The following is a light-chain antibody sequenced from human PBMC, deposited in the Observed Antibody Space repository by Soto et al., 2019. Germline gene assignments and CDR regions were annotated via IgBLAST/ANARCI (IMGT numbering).Light chain of an antibody. J-gene: IGKJ4*01. CDR3: QERSNWPLT. CDR2: DAS. V-gene: IGKV3-11*01. CDR1: QSVSSY. Sequence: EIVLTQSPATLSLSPGERATLSCRASQSVSSYLAWYQQKPGQAPRLLLYDASNSATGIPARFSGSGSGTDFTLTISSLQPEDLAVYYCQERSNWPLTFGGGTKVEIK.